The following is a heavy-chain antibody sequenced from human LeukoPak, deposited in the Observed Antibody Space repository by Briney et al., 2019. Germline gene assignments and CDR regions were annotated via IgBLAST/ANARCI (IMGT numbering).Heavy chain of an antibody. Sequence: GGSLRLSCAASGFTFSSYAMGWVRQAPGKGLEWVSGIGGSGGGLYYADSVKGRFTISRDNSKNTLYLQMNSLRAEDTAVYYCARDVGNSYYYYMDVWGKGTTVAVSS. J-gene: IGHJ6*03. CDR3: ARDVGNSYYYYMDV. CDR1: GFTFSSYA. CDR2: IGGSGGGL. D-gene: IGHD2-15*01. V-gene: IGHV3-23*01.